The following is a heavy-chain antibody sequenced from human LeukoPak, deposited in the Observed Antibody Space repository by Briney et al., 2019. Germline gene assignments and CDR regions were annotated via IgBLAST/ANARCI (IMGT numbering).Heavy chain of an antibody. CDR1: GGSISSYY. J-gene: IGHJ4*02. Sequence: SETLSLTCTVSGGSISSYYWSWTRQPPGKGLEWIGYIYYSGSTNYNPSLKSRVTISVDTSKNQFSLKLSSVTAADTAVYYCARADSTVTSFDYWGQGTLVTVSS. D-gene: IGHD4-11*01. CDR3: ARADSTVTSFDY. V-gene: IGHV4-59*01. CDR2: IYYSGST.